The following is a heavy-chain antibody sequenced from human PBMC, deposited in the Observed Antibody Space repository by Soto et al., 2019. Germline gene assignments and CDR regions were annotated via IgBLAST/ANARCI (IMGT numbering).Heavy chain of an antibody. D-gene: IGHD3-22*01. CDR1: GGSVRSGSYY. CDR2: IYQSGTT. CDR3: ARDSSGRHDY. Sequence: SETLSLTCSVSGGSVRSGSYYWTWIRQPPGKGLEWIGYIYQSGTTNYNASLKSRVTISIDTSKNQFFLKLNSVTAADTAVYYCARDSSGRHDYWGQRTLVTVYS. V-gene: IGHV4-61*01. J-gene: IGHJ4*02.